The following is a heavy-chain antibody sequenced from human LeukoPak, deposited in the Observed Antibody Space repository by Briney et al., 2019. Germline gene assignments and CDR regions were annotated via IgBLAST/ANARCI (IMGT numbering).Heavy chain of an antibody. CDR2: ISTYFGVT. D-gene: IGHD4-11*01. CDR1: GFRFSSFG. Sequence: ASVNVSCKASGFRFSSFGVSWVRQAPAQGLEWMGWISTYFGVTHYAEKFEDRVTMTIDTSTTTAYMELRSLRYDDTAVYYCARDSDYSGNGNGDWFDPWGQGTVVTVSS. CDR3: ARDSDYSGNGNGDWFDP. J-gene: IGHJ5*02. V-gene: IGHV1-18*04.